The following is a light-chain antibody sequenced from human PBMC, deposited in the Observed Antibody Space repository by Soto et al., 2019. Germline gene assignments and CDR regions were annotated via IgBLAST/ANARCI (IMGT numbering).Light chain of an antibody. CDR1: QSIISY. V-gene: IGKV1-39*01. CDR2: AAS. J-gene: IGKJ5*01. CDR3: KQSYSTPIT. Sequence: DIQMTQSPSSLSASVGDIVTITCRASQSIISYLNWYQQKPGKAPKLLIYAASSFQSGVPSSFNGSGSGTDFTLTISSLHPEYFATYYCKQSYSTPITFGQGTRIEI.